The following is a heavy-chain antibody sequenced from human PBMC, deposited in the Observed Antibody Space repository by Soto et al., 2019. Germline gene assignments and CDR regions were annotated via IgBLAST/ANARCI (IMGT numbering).Heavy chain of an antibody. CDR3: AKDLVVFWSGPTTWFDP. CDR2: ISYDGSNK. Sequence: GGSLRLSCAASGFTFSSYGVHWVRQAPGKGLEWVAVISYDGSNKYYADSVKGRFTISRDNSKNTLYLQMNSLRAEDTAVYYCAKDLVVFWSGPTTWFDPWGQGTLVTVS. V-gene: IGHV3-30*18. D-gene: IGHD3-3*01. J-gene: IGHJ5*02. CDR1: GFTFSSYG.